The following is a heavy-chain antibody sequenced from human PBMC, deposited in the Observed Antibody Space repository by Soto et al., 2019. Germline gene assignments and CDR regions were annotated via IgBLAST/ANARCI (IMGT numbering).Heavy chain of an antibody. D-gene: IGHD5-18*01. CDR2: IYSGGST. Sequence: PGGSLRLSCAASGFTVSSNYMSWVRQAPGKGLEWVSVIYSGGSTYYADSVKGRFTISRDNSKNTLYLQMNSLRAEDTAVYYCARARTAMVTLDYWGQGTLVTVSS. CDR1: GFTVSSNY. J-gene: IGHJ4*02. CDR3: ARARTAMVTLDY. V-gene: IGHV3-53*01.